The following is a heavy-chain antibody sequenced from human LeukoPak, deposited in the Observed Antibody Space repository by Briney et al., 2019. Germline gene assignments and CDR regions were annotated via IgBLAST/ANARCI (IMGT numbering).Heavy chain of an antibody. J-gene: IGHJ4*02. CDR1: GFTFSSYA. CDR3: AKDLVVPAAMYKQQLVGFDY. Sequence: GGSLRLSCAASGFTFSSYAMSWVRQAPGKGLEWVLAISGSGGSTYYADSVKGRFTISRDNSKNTLYLQMNSLRAEDTAVYYCAKDLVVPAAMYKQQLVGFDYWGQGTLVTVSS. CDR2: ISGSGGST. V-gene: IGHV3-23*01. D-gene: IGHD2-2*01.